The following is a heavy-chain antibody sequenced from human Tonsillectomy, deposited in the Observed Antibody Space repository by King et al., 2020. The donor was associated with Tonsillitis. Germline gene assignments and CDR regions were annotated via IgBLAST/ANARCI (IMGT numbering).Heavy chain of an antibody. CDR2: IWYDGSNK. CDR1: GFTFSSYG. D-gene: IGHD3-22*01. V-gene: IGHV3-33*01. Sequence: VQLVESGGGVVQPGRSLRLSCAASGFTFSSYGMHWVRQAPGKGLEWVAVIWYDGSNKYYADSVKGRFTISRDNSKNTLYLQMNSLRAEDTAVYYCARDLTPYYYDRSGSRNWFDPWGQGTLVTVSS. J-gene: IGHJ5*02. CDR3: ARDLTPYYYDRSGSRNWFDP.